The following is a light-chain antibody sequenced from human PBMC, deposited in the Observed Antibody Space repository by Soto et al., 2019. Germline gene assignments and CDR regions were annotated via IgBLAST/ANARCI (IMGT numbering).Light chain of an antibody. Sequence: QSVLTQPASVSGSPGQSITISCTGTSSDVGGYNYVSWYQRHPGKAPKLMIYEVSNRPSGVSNRFSGSKSGNTASLTISGLQAEDEADYYCSSYTSSTTLHVFGTGTKVTVL. V-gene: IGLV2-14*01. CDR2: EVS. J-gene: IGLJ1*01. CDR1: SSDVGGYNY. CDR3: SSYTSSTTLHV.